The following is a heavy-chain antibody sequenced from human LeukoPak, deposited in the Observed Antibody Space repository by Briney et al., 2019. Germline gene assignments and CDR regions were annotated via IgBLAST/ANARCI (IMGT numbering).Heavy chain of an antibody. CDR3: ARRVGSGWPVQH. CDR2: MNPNSGNT. D-gene: IGHD6-19*01. J-gene: IGHJ1*01. Sequence: ASVKVSCKASGYTFISYDINWVRQATGQGLEWMGWMNPNSGNTGYAQKFQGRLNMTRNTSIDTAYMELSSLRSDDTAVYYCARRVGSGWPVQHWGQGTLVAVSS. V-gene: IGHV1-8*01. CDR1: GYTFISYD.